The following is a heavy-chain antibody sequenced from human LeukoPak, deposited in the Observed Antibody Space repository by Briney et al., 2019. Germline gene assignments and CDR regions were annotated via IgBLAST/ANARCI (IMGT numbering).Heavy chain of an antibody. CDR2: IFSGDNT. J-gene: IGHJ5*02. D-gene: IGHD2-2*01. CDR1: GFTGSSKY. V-gene: IGHV3-66*02. CDR3: ARDFGRGYCSSTSCYGWFDP. Sequence: PGGSLRLSCAASGFTGSSKYMSWVRQAPGKGLEWVSVIFSGDNTYYADSVKGRFTISRDNSKNTLYLQMNSLRAEDTAVYYCARDFGRGYCSSTSCYGWFDPWGQGTLVTVSS.